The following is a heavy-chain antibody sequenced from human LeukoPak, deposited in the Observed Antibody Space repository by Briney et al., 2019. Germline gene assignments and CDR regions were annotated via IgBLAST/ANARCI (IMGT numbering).Heavy chain of an antibody. D-gene: IGHD3-16*01. CDR3: ARDLEVMAVYFDY. Sequence: SSETLSLTCTVSGGSINSYYWSWIRQPPGKGLEWIGYIYNSGSTNYNPSLKSRVTISVDTSKNQFSLKLSSVTAADTAVYYYARDLEVMAVYFDYWGQGALVTVSS. CDR2: IYNSGST. J-gene: IGHJ4*02. V-gene: IGHV4-59*01. CDR1: GGSINSYY.